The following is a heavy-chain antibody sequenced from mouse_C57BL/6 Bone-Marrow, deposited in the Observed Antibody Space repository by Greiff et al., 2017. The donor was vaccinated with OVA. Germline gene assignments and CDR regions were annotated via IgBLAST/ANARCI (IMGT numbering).Heavy chain of an antibody. V-gene: IGHV14-2*01. CDR1: GFNIKDYY. CDR3: ARLFWGYVDV. CDR2: IDPEDGET. J-gene: IGHJ1*03. D-gene: IGHD4-1*01. Sequence: EVQLQQSGAELVKPGASVKLSCTASGFNIKDYYMHWVKQRTEQGLEWIGRIDPEDGETKYAPQFQGKATITADTSSNTAYLQLSSLTSEDTAVYYCARLFWGYVDVWGTGTTVTVSS.